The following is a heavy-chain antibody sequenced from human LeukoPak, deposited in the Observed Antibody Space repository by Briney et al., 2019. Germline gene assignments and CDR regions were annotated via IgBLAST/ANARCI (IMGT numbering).Heavy chain of an antibody. CDR1: GGSISSGDYY. J-gene: IGHJ3*02. V-gene: IGHV4-30-4*01. CDR2: IYYSGST. CDR3: AREGGYCSSTSCPRLDDAFDI. D-gene: IGHD2-2*01. Sequence: SETLSLTCTVSGGSISSGDYYWSWIRQPPGKGLEWIGYIYYSGSTYYNPSLKSRVTISVDTSKNQFSLKLSSVTAADTAVYYCAREGGYCSSTSCPRLDDAFDIWGQGTMVTVSS.